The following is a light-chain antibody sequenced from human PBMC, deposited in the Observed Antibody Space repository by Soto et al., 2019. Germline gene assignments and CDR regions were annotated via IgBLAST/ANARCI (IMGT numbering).Light chain of an antibody. CDR2: GNN. CDR1: SSNIGAGYD. J-gene: IGLJ1*01. CDR3: QSYDSSLSGLV. Sequence: QSVLTQPPSVSGAPGQRVTISCTGSSSNIGAGYDVQWYQQLPETAPKLLSYGNNNRPSGVPDGFSGSKSGTSASLAITGLQAEDEADYYCQSYDSSLSGLVFGTGTKVTVL. V-gene: IGLV1-40*01.